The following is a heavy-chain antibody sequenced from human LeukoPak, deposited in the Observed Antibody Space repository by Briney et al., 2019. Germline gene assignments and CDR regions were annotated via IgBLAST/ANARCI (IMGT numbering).Heavy chain of an antibody. CDR2: INHSGST. CDR3: ARVIAAASLSNAFDI. Sequence: SETLSLTCAVYGGSFSGYYWSWIRQPPGKGLEWIGEINHSGSTYYNPSLKSRVTISVDTSKNQFSLKLSSVTAADTAVYYCARVIAAASLSNAFDIWGQGTMVTVSS. J-gene: IGHJ3*02. D-gene: IGHD6-13*01. V-gene: IGHV4-34*01. CDR1: GGSFSGYY.